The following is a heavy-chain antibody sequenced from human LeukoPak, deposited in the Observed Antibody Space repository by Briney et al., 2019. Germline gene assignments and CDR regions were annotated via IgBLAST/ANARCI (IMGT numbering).Heavy chain of an antibody. CDR1: GFTFRTYW. CDR2: INHDGGEV. J-gene: IGHJ4*01. V-gene: IGHV3-7*01. D-gene: IGHD3-22*01. CDR3: AIDRLSYDWSDYRFHY. Sequence: GGSLRLSCVASGFTFRTYWMNWFRRAPGKGLEWVGNINHDGGEVNYVDSVKGRFTISRDNAKDSLYLQMNSLGAEDTAMYYCAIDRLSYDWSDYRFHYWGQGARVTVSS.